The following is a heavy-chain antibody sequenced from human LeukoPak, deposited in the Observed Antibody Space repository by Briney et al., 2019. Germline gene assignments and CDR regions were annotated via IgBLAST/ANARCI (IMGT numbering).Heavy chain of an antibody. CDR3: AMSDSSYASNWFDP. Sequence: GGSLRLSCAASGFTLSSYAMSWVRQAPGKGLEWVSAISGSGGSTYYADSVKGRFTISRDNSKNTLYLQMNSLRAEDTAVYYCAMSDSSYASNWFDPWGQGTLVTVSS. J-gene: IGHJ5*02. CDR2: ISGSGGST. CDR1: GFTLSSYA. V-gene: IGHV3-23*01. D-gene: IGHD2-8*01.